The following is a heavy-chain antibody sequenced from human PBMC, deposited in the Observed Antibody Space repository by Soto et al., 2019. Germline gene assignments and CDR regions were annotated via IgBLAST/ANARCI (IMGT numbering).Heavy chain of an antibody. D-gene: IGHD2-21*02. Sequence: EVQLLESGGGLVQPGGSLRLSCAASGFTFSSYAMSWVRQAPGKGLEWVSAISGSGGSTYYADSVKGRFTISRDNSKNTLDLQMNRLRAEDTAVDYCAASGGPYCGGDCYSYYYYYGMDVWGQGTTVTVSS. CDR1: GFTFSSYA. CDR3: AASGGPYCGGDCYSYYYYYGMDV. V-gene: IGHV3-23*01. CDR2: ISGSGGST. J-gene: IGHJ6*02.